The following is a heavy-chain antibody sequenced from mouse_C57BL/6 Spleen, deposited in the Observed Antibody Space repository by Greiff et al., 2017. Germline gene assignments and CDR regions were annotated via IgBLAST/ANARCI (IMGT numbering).Heavy chain of an antibody. CDR2: IDPNSGGT. V-gene: IGHV1-72*01. Sequence: ASGYTFTSYWMHWVKQRPGRGLEWIGRIDPNSGGTKYNEKFKSKATLTVDKPSSTAYMQLSSLTSEDSAVYYCARLGGNYRYWYFDVWGTGTTVTVSS. CDR1: GYTFTSYW. D-gene: IGHD2-1*01. CDR3: ARLGGNYRYWYFDV. J-gene: IGHJ1*03.